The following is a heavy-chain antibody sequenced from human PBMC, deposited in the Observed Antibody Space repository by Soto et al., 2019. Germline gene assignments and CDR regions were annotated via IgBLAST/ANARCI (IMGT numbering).Heavy chain of an antibody. CDR1: GYTFTNYG. J-gene: IGHJ3*01. Sequence: QVQVVQSGAELKKPGASVKVSCETSGYTFTNYGVDWVRQAPGQGREGMGWISGYNGNTKYAQKFQGRVTMTTDKSTSTAYMELRSLRSDDKAVYYCGREGDIVGLDAFDVWGQGTMVPVSS. D-gene: IGHD2-15*01. CDR3: GREGDIVGLDAFDV. CDR2: ISGYNGNT. V-gene: IGHV1-18*04.